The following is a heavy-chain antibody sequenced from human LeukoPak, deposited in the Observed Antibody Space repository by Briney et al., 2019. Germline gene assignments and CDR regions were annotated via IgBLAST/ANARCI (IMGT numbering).Heavy chain of an antibody. CDR1: GGSINNYW. J-gene: IGHJ4*02. D-gene: IGHD2-15*01. V-gene: IGHV4-59*01. CDR3: ARYCSGGDCYSKALDY. Sequence: SETLSLTCSVSGGSINNYWWNWIRQPPGKGLEWIGYIYYSGSTSYNPSLKSRLTISVDTSLNQFSLKLNSVTAADTAVYYCARYCSGGDCYSKALDYWGQGILVTVSS. CDR2: IYYSGST.